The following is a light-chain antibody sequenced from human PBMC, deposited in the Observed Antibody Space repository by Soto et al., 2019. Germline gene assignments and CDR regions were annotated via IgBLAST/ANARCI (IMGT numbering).Light chain of an antibody. V-gene: IGKV3-20*01. CDR1: QSVSSSY. CDR2: GAS. CDR3: QQYGSSPWT. Sequence: EIVLTQSPGTLSLSPGERVTLSCRASQSVSSSYLARYQQKPGQAPRLLIYGASSRATGIPDRFSGSGSGTDFTLTISRLEPEDFAVYYCQQYGSSPWTFGQGTKVDIK. J-gene: IGKJ1*01.